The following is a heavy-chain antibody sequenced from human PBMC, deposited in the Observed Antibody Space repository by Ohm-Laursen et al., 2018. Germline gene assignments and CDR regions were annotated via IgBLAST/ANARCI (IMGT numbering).Heavy chain of an antibody. D-gene: IGHD6-19*01. Sequence: TLSLTCTVSGGSISSYYWSWIRQPPGKGLEWIGYIYYSGSTNYNPSLKSRVTISVDTSKNQFSLKLSSVTAADTAVYYCARLLGQWLVDYWGQGTLVTVSS. CDR3: ARLLGQWLVDY. J-gene: IGHJ4*02. V-gene: IGHV4-59*01. CDR2: IYYSGST. CDR1: GGSISSYY.